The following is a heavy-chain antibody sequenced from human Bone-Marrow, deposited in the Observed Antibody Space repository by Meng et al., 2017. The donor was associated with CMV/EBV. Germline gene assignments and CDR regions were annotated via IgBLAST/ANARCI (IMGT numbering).Heavy chain of an antibody. J-gene: IGHJ6*01. Sequence: SVKVSCKASGGTFSRYAFSWVRQAPGQGLEWMGGIIPMIDKAHYAQKFQGTVTITADKSTSTAYMELSSLKSDDTAVYYCARAPRQGYCSSTSCYHYYYYGMDVWGQGTTVTGSS. V-gene: IGHV1-69*10. D-gene: IGHD2-2*01. CDR2: IIPMIDKA. CDR3: ARAPRQGYCSSTSCYHYYYYGMDV. CDR1: GGTFSRYA.